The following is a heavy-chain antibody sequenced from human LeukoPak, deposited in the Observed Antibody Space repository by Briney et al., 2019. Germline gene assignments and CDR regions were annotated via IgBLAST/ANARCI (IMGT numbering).Heavy chain of an antibody. CDR3: ARGRRYFDWLLGLEYYMDV. CDR1: GYTFTGYY. V-gene: IGHV1-8*02. D-gene: IGHD3-9*01. Sequence: ASVKVSCKASGYTFTGYYMYWVRQATGQGLEWMGWMNPNSGNTGYAQKFQGRVTMTRNTSISTAYMELSSLRSEDTAVYYCARGRRYFDWLLGLEYYMDVWGKGTTVTISS. CDR2: MNPNSGNT. J-gene: IGHJ6*03.